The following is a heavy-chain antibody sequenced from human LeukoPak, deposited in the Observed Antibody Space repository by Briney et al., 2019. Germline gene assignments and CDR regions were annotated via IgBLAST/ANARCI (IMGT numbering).Heavy chain of an antibody. D-gene: IGHD1-26*01. CDR3: TRGSEWEPLYYFDY. V-gene: IGHV3-21*01. CDR1: GFTFSSYT. Sequence: GGSLRLSCAASGFTFSSYTINWVRQAPGKGLEWVSLISSSSGYIYYTDSVKGRFTISRDNAKNSLYLQMNSLRAEDSAVYYCTRGSEWEPLYYFDYWGQGSLVTVSS. CDR2: ISSSSGYI. J-gene: IGHJ4*02.